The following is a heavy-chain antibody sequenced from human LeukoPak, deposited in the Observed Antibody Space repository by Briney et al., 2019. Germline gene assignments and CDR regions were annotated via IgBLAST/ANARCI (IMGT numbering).Heavy chain of an antibody. V-gene: IGHV3-23*01. J-gene: IGHJ5*02. D-gene: IGHD2-2*01. Sequence: GGSLRLSCAASGFTFSNYAMAWVRQAPGKGLEYVSTISANSGATYSADSVRGRFTISRDNSKNTLYLQMNSLRAEDTALYYCARYCPSTIRSPRWFDPWGQGTLVTVSS. CDR2: ISANSGAT. CDR1: GFTFSNYA. CDR3: ARYCPSTIRSPRWFDP.